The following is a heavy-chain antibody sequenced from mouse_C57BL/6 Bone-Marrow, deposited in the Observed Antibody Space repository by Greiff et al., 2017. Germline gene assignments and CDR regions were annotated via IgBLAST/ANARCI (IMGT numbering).Heavy chain of an antibody. D-gene: IGHD1-1*01. J-gene: IGHJ2*01. CDR1: GYTFTSYW. CDR2: IYPGSGST. CDR3: ARPTRGSSL. Sequence: QVQLQQPGAELVKPGASVTMSCTASGYTFTSYWITWVQQRPGQGLEWIGDIYPGSGSTNYTAKFKSKATLTVDTSSSTAYMQLSSLTSEDSAVYYCARPTRGSSLWGQGTTLTVSS. V-gene: IGHV1-55*01.